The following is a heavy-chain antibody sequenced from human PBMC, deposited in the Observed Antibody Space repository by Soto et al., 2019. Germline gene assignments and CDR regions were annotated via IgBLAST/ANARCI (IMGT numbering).Heavy chain of an antibody. CDR2: ISTYNGNT. V-gene: IGHV1-18*04. D-gene: IGHD2-8*01. CDR1: GYTFTSYG. Sequence: QAQLVQSGAEVKKPGASVKVSCKASGYTFTSYGISWVRQAPGQGLEWMGWISTYNGNTNYAQKVQGRVTMTTDTSTSTAYLELRSLRSDDTAVYYCARDRPYFVPPTRSDAFDIWGQGTMVTASS. CDR3: ARDRPYFVPPTRSDAFDI. J-gene: IGHJ3*02.